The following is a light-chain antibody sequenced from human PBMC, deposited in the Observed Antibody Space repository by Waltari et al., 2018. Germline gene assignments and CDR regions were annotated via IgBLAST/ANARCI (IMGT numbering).Light chain of an antibody. CDR2: YTD. V-gene: IGLV1-47*02. J-gene: IGLJ3*02. CDR1: NSTTGNGD. Sequence: QSVLTQSPSASGTPGQRVTISCSGGNSTTGNGDVYWLQQVPGKAPKLPIYYTDQRPSGVPDRFSASKSGSSASLAISELRSEDEADYYCAAWYDNLSAWVFGGGTRLTVL. CDR3: AAWYDNLSAWV.